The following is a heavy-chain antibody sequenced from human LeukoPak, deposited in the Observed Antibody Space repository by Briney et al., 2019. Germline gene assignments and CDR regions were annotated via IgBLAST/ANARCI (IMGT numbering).Heavy chain of an antibody. J-gene: IGHJ4*02. CDR3: AGDKTTGGWYEFDY. D-gene: IGHD6-19*01. CDR1: GFTFSSYG. CDR2: IRYDGSNK. Sequence: GGSLRLSCAASGFTFSSYGMHWVRQAPGKGLEWVAFIRYDGSNKYYADSVKGRFTISRDTSKNTVSLQMNSLRAEDTAVYYCAGDKTTGGWYEFDYWGQGTLVTVSS. V-gene: IGHV3-30*02.